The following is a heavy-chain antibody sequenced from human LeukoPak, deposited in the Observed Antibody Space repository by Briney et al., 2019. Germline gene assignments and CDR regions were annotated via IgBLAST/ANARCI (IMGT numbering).Heavy chain of an antibody. V-gene: IGHV4-34*01. CDR1: GGSFSGYY. Sequence: SDTLSLPCAVYGGSFSGYYWRGIRQPPGKGLEWIGEINHSGSTNYNPSLKSRVTLSVDTSKNQFSLKLSSVTAADTAVYYCAREDTAMVGVDYWGQGTLVTVSS. D-gene: IGHD5-18*01. J-gene: IGHJ4*02. CDR2: INHSGST. CDR3: AREDTAMVGVDY.